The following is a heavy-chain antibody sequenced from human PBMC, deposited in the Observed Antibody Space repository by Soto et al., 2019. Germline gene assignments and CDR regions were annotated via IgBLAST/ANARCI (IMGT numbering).Heavy chain of an antibody. J-gene: IGHJ4*02. CDR3: ARDPSPDSSGWYYFDY. CDR2: IGTSGTPV. CDR1: GFTFKTYN. D-gene: IGHD6-19*01. Sequence: EVQLEESGGALVQPGGSLRLSCAASGFTFKTYNMNWVRQAPGKGLEWVSYIGTSGTPVYYADSVKGRFTISSYNAKDSLFLQMHSLRDEDTAPYFGARDPSPDSSGWYYFDYWGQGTLVTVSS. V-gene: IGHV3-48*02.